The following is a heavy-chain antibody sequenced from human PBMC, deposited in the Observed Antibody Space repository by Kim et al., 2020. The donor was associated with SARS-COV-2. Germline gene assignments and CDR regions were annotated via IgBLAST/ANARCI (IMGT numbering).Heavy chain of an antibody. CDR2: ISSSSSTI. V-gene: IGHV3-48*02. Sequence: GGSLRLSCAASGFTFSSYSMNWVRQAPGKGLEWVSYISSSSSTIYYADSVKGRFTISRDNAKNSLYLQMNSLRDEDTAVYYCARDGPTDWSVIRHYFDYWGQGTLVTVSS. CDR1: GFTFSSYS. J-gene: IGHJ4*02. CDR3: ARDGPTDWSVIRHYFDY. D-gene: IGHD3-9*01.